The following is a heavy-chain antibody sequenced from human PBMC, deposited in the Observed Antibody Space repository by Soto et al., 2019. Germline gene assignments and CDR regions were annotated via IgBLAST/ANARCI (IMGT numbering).Heavy chain of an antibody. V-gene: IGHV3-23*01. Sequence: GXSLSLCLAASTFTFSTYAMTWVRQAPVKGLEWVSDISGSGDNTYYADSVKGRFTISRDNSKSTLYLQMNSLRAEDTAVYYCAKDIVHCTGIRCARYFAKWGRGPLVTGLL. CDR3: AKDIVHCTGIRCARYFAK. CDR2: ISGSGDNT. CDR1: TFTFSTYA. D-gene: IGHD2-8*02. J-gene: IGHJ4*02.